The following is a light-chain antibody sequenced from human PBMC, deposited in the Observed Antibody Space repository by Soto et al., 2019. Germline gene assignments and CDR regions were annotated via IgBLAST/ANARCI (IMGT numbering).Light chain of an antibody. Sequence: EIVLTQSPGTLSLSPGERATVFCRASQSVYSSYLAWFQQKPGQAPRLLIYGASRRATGIPDRFSGSGSGTDFTLTITTLEPEDFAVYYCHQYDSSSWTFGQGTKVEI. CDR2: GAS. V-gene: IGKV3-20*01. J-gene: IGKJ1*01. CDR1: QSVYSSY. CDR3: HQYDSSSWT.